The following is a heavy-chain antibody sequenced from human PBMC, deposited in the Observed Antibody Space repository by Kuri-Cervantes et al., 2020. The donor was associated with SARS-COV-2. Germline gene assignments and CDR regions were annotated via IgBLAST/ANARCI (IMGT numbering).Heavy chain of an antibody. J-gene: IGHJ4*02. V-gene: IGHV3-21*01. Sequence: GGSLRLSCAASGFTSSSYSMNWVRQAPGKGLEWVSSISSSSSYIYYADSVKGRFTISRDNAKNSLYLQMNSLRAEDTAVYYCARVRGGGRAAAGLDYWGQGTLVTVSS. CDR1: GFTSSSYS. CDR2: ISSSSSYI. CDR3: ARVRGGGRAAAGLDY. D-gene: IGHD6-13*01.